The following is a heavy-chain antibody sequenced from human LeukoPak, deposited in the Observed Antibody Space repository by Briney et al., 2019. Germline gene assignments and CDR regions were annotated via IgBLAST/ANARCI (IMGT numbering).Heavy chain of an antibody. CDR3: AELGITMIGGV. CDR1: GFTFSNYG. D-gene: IGHD3-10*02. Sequence: GGSLRLSCAASGFTFSNYGMSWVRQAPGKGLEWVSSISGSGGSTNYADSVKGRFTISRDNAKNSLYLQMNSLRAEDTAVYYCAELGITMIGGVWGKGTTVTISS. V-gene: IGHV3-23*01. CDR2: ISGSGGST. J-gene: IGHJ6*04.